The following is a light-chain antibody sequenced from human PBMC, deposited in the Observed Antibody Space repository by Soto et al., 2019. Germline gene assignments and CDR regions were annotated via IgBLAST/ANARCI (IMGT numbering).Light chain of an antibody. Sequence: QSVLTQPASVSGSPGQSITISCTGTSSDVGGYNYVSWYQQHPGKAPKLMIYDVSNRPSGASNRFSGSKSGNTASLTISGLQAEDEADYYCTSYTSSSTILFGGGTKVTVL. V-gene: IGLV2-14*01. CDR3: TSYTSSSTIL. CDR1: SSDVGGYNY. CDR2: DVS. J-gene: IGLJ2*01.